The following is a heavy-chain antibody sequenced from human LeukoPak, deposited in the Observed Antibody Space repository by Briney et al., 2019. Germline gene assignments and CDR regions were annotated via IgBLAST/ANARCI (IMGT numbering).Heavy chain of an antibody. CDR2: ISGSDGNT. D-gene: IGHD6-6*01. V-gene: IGHV3-23*01. CDR1: GFTFSSYA. J-gene: IGHJ3*02. CDR3: AKGWLEYRSSHDAFDI. Sequence: GGSLRLSCAASGFTFSSYAMSWVRQAPGKGLEWVSGISGSDGNTYYADSVKGRFTISRDNSKNTLYLQMSSLRAEDTAVYYCAKGWLEYRSSHDAFDIWGQGTTVTVSS.